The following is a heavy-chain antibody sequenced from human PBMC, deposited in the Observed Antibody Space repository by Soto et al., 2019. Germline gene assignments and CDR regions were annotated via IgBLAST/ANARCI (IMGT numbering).Heavy chain of an antibody. CDR3: ARVREPRGPIFGVVPYYMDV. Sequence: AGGSLRLSCAASGFTFISYSMNWVRQAPGKGLEWVSYISSSSSTIYYADSVKGRFTISRDNAKNSLYLQMNSLRAEDTAVYYCARVREPRGPIFGVVPYYMDVWGKGTTVTVSS. D-gene: IGHD3-3*01. CDR2: ISSSSSTI. CDR1: GFTFISYS. V-gene: IGHV3-48*01. J-gene: IGHJ6*03.